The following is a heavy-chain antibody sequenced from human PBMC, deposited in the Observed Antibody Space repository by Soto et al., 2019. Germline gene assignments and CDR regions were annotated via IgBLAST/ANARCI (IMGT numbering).Heavy chain of an antibody. V-gene: IGHV3-33*01. CDR3: ARGGGLGGLYYYYYMDV. D-gene: IGHD3-16*01. Sequence: QVQLVESGGGVVQPGRSLRLSCAASGFIFGTYGMHWVRQAPGKGLEWVALIWYDGSDKYYADSVKGRFTIFRDNSKDRLFLQVNSLRAEETAFYCCARGGGLGGLYYYYYMDVVGKGTTVTVSS. CDR2: IWYDGSDK. CDR1: GFIFGTYG. J-gene: IGHJ6*03.